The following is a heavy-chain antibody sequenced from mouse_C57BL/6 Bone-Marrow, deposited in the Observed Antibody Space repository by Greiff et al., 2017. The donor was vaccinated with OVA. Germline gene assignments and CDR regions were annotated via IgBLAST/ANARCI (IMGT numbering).Heavy chain of an antibody. CDR2: IDPSDSYT. CDR1: GYTFTSYW. CDR3: ARYGNYRYFDV. D-gene: IGHD2-1*01. V-gene: IGHV1-59*01. Sequence: QVQLQQPGAELVRPGTSVKLSCKASGYTFTSYWMHWVKQRPGQGLEWIGVIDPSDSYTNYNQKFKGKATLTVDTSSSTAYMQLSSLTSEDSAVYYCARYGNYRYFDVWGTGTTVTVSS. J-gene: IGHJ1*03.